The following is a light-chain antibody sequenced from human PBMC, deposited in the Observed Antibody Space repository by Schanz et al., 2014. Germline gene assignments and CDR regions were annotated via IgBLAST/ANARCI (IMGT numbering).Light chain of an antibody. CDR3: SSYASSRTVI. CDR2: DVT. CDR1: SSDIGRYNY. Sequence: QSALTQPRSVSGSPGQSVTISCTGTSSDIGRYNYVSWYQHHPGKAPKLLIYDVTKRPSGVPDRFSGSKSGNTASLTISGLQAEDEADYYCSSYASSRTVIFGGGTKLTVL. V-gene: IGLV2-11*01. J-gene: IGLJ2*01.